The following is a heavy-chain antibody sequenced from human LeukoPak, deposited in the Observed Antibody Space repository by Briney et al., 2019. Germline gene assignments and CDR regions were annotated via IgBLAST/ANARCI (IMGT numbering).Heavy chain of an antibody. J-gene: IGHJ4*02. CDR3: ASERSLYDYDSSGYYVFDY. CDR2: ISSSSSYI. Sequence: PGGSLRLSCAASGFTFSSYSMNWVRQAPGKGLEWVSSISSSSSYIYYADSVKGRFTISRDNAKNSLCLQMNSLRAEDTAVYYCASERSLYDYDSSGYYVFDYWGQGTLVTVSS. D-gene: IGHD3-22*01. CDR1: GFTFSSYS. V-gene: IGHV3-21*01.